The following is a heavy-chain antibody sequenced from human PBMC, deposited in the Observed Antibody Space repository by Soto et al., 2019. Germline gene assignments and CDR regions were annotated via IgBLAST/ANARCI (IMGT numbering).Heavy chain of an antibody. D-gene: IGHD5-12*01. J-gene: IGHJ3*02. Sequence: QVQLQESGPGLVKPSQTLSLTCTVSGGSISSGGYYWSWIRQHPGKGLEWIGYIYYSGSTYYNPSLKSRVTISVDTSKNQFSLKLSSVTAADTAVYYCARGPNKVRSGYDNVAFDIWGQGTMVTVSS. CDR1: GGSISSGGYY. CDR2: IYYSGST. CDR3: ARGPNKVRSGYDNVAFDI. V-gene: IGHV4-31*03.